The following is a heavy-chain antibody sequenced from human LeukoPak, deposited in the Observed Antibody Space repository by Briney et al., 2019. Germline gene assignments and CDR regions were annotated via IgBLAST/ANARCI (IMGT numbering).Heavy chain of an antibody. D-gene: IGHD3-22*01. Sequence: PGGSLRLSCAASGFTFSDYYMSWVRQAPGKGLEWVSAISGSGGSTYYADSVKGRFTIPRDNSKNTLYLQMNSLRAEDTAVYYCASHHYYDSSGLDDYFDYWGQGTLVTVSS. V-gene: IGHV3-23*01. CDR2: ISGSGGST. CDR3: ASHHYYDSSGLDDYFDY. J-gene: IGHJ4*02. CDR1: GFTFSDYY.